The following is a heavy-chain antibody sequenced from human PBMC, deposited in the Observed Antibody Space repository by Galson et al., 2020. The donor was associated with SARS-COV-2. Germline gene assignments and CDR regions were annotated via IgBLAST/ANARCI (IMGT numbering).Heavy chain of an antibody. CDR3: ATYCTSGTYLSL. J-gene: IGHJ4*02. Sequence: PGESLKISCKASGYSFSSYWIGWVRQMPGKGLEWMGIIYPDDSETKYSPSFQGQVTISADKSITTAYLQWSSLKASDSAMYYCATYCTSGTYLSLWGQGTLVTVSS. CDR1: GYSFSSYW. V-gene: IGHV5-51*01. D-gene: IGHD3-10*01. CDR2: IYPDDSET.